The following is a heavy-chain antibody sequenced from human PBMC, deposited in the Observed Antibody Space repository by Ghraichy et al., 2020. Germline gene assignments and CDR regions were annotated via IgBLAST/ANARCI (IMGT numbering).Heavy chain of an antibody. Sequence: SETLSLTCAISGDSVSSNSAAWNWIRQSPSRGLEWLGRTYYRSKWYNDYAVSVKSRITINPDTSKNQFSLQLNSVTPEDTAVYSCASSITGWYLVGATRGYGPYGMDVWGQGTTVTVSS. V-gene: IGHV6-1*01. D-gene: IGHD1-26*01. CDR3: ASSITGWYLVGATRGYGPYGMDV. CDR1: GDSVSSNSAA. CDR2: TYYRSKWYN. J-gene: IGHJ6*02.